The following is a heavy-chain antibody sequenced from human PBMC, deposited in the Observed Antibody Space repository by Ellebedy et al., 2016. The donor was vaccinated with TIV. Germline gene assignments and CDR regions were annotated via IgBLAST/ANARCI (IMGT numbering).Heavy chain of an antibody. D-gene: IGHD2-2*01. J-gene: IGHJ3*02. CDR2: ISYDGSNK. Sequence: GESLKISXAASGFTFSSYAMHWVRQAPGKGLEWVAVISYDGSNKYYADSVKGRFTISRDNSKNTLYLQMNSLRAEDTAVYYCARVRVRYCSSTSCYGNAFDIWGQGTMVTVSS. CDR1: GFTFSSYA. V-gene: IGHV3-30-3*01. CDR3: ARVRVRYCSSTSCYGNAFDI.